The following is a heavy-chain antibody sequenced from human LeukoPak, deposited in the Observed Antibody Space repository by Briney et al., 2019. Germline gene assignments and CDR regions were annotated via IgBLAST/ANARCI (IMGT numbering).Heavy chain of an antibody. J-gene: IGHJ4*02. D-gene: IGHD6-19*01. CDR2: IYYTGST. CDR3: ARDPHSSGWPSGY. CDR1: SGSIRSYY. V-gene: IGHV4-59*12. Sequence: SETLSLTCTVSSGSIRSYYWSWIRQPPGKGLEWIGCIYYTGSTNYNDSLKSRVTISVDTSKNQFSLKLSSATAADTAVYYCARDPHSSGWPSGYWGQGTLVTVS.